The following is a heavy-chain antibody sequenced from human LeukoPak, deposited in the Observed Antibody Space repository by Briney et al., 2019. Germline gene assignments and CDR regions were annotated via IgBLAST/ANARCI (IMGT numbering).Heavy chain of an antibody. J-gene: IGHJ2*01. CDR3: ARDLGGINWYFDL. CDR2: IYYSGST. D-gene: IGHD3-16*01. Sequence: PSETLSLTCTVSGGSICSQYWSWIRQPPGKGLEWIGYIYYSGSTSYNPSLKSRVTISVDTSKNQFSLKLSSVTAADTAVYYCARDLGGINWYFDLWGRGTLVTVSS. CDR1: GGSICSQY. V-gene: IGHV4-59*11.